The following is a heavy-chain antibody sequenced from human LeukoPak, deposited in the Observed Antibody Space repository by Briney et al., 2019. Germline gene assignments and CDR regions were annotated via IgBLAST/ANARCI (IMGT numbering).Heavy chain of an antibody. Sequence: SETLSLTCTVSGGSISSYYWSWIRQPPGKGLEWIGYIYYGGSTNYNPSLKSRVTISVDTSKNQFSLKLSSVTAADTAVYYCARGGYDILTGYYSLDYWGQGTLVTVSS. CDR3: ARGGYDILTGYYSLDY. CDR2: IYYGGST. J-gene: IGHJ4*02. CDR1: GGSISSYY. V-gene: IGHV4-59*01. D-gene: IGHD3-9*01.